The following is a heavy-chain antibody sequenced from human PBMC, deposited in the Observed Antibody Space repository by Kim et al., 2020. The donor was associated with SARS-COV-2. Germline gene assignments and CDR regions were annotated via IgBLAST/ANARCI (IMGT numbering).Heavy chain of an antibody. J-gene: IGHJ6*01. CDR3: AKDLGYCSSTSCYSLYY. CDR1: GFTFSSYG. CDR2: ISYDGSNK. V-gene: IGHV3-30*18. Sequence: GGSLRLSCAASGFTFSSYGMHWVRQAPGKGLEWVAVISYDGSNKYYADSVKGRFTISRDNSKNTLYLQMNSLRAEDTAVYYCAKDLGYCSSTSCYSLYY. D-gene: IGHD2-2*01.